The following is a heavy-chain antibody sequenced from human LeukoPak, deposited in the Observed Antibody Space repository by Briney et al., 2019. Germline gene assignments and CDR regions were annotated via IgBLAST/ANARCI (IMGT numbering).Heavy chain of an antibody. CDR2: IYHSGST. CDR1: GGSISSGGYY. D-gene: IGHD2-21*02. CDR3: AVVEEVTYKIY. V-gene: IGHV4-30-2*01. Sequence: SSETLSLTCTVSGGSISSGGYYWSWIRQPPGKGLEWIGYIYHSGSTYYNPSLKSRVTISVDRSKNQFSLKLSSVTAADTAVYYCAVVEEVTYKIYWGQGTLVTVSS. J-gene: IGHJ4*02.